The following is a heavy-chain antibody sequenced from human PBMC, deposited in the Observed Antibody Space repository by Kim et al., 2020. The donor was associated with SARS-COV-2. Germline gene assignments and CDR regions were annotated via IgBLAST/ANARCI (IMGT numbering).Heavy chain of an antibody. CDR3: VKAGSYGSGSYYRNPFDP. V-gene: IGHV3-64D*06. Sequence: KGRFTISRDNSKNTLYLQMSSLRAEDTAVYYCVKAGSYGSGSYYRNPFDPWGQGTLVTVSS. D-gene: IGHD3-10*01. J-gene: IGHJ5*02.